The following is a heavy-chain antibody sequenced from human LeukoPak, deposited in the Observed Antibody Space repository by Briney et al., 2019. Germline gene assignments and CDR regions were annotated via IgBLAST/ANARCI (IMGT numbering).Heavy chain of an antibody. Sequence: PGGSLRLSCAASGFTFSSYGVHWVRQAPGKGLEWVAVISYDGSNKYYADSVKGRFTISRDNSKNTLYLQMNSLRAEDTAVYYCAKGVRGIAAADDAFDIWGQGTMVTVS. V-gene: IGHV3-30*18. D-gene: IGHD6-13*01. CDR1: GFTFSSYG. CDR2: ISYDGSNK. CDR3: AKGVRGIAAADDAFDI. J-gene: IGHJ3*02.